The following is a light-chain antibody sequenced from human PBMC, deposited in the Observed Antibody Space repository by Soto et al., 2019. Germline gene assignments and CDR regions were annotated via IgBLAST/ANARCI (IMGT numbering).Light chain of an antibody. Sequence: IPMTQSPASLSASLRDQVTISCQRHHDSSSYLAWYQQKPGKAPKLLIYAASSLQSGVPSRFSGSGSGTDFTLSISSLQREDFATYYCQQYYSSPPPFGQGTKVDIK. V-gene: IGKV1-16*01. CDR2: AAS. CDR1: HDSSSY. CDR3: QQYYSSPPP. J-gene: IGKJ1*01.